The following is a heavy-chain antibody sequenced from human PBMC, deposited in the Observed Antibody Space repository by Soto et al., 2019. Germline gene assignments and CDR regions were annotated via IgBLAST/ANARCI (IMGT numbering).Heavy chain of an antibody. CDR1: GFTFSSYG. CDR2: ISYDGSNK. D-gene: IGHD3-10*01. J-gene: IGHJ4*02. CDR3: AKDLRFGELYDY. V-gene: IGHV3-30*18. Sequence: VQLVESGGGVVQPGRSLRLSCAASGFTFSSYGMHWVRQAPGKGLEWVAVISYDGSNKYYADSVKGRFTISRDNSKNTLYLQMNSLRAEDTAVYYCAKDLRFGELYDYWGQGTLVTVSS.